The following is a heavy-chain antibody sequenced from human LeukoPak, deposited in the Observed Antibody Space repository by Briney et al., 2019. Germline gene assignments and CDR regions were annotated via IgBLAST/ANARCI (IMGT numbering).Heavy chain of an antibody. D-gene: IGHD6-19*01. CDR1: GYTFTSYG. CDR3: ARDQYSSDWPIHTNWFDP. Sequence: ASVKVSCKASGYTFTSYGISWVRQAPGQGLEWMGWISAYNGNTNYAQRLQGRVTMTTDTSTSTAYIELRSLRSDDTAVYYCARDQYSSDWPIHTNWFDPWGQGTLVTVSS. CDR2: ISAYNGNT. J-gene: IGHJ5*02. V-gene: IGHV1-18*01.